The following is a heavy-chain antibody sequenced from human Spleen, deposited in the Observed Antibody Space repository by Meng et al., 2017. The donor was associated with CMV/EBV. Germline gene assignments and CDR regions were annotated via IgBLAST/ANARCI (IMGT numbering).Heavy chain of an antibody. CDR1: TGYD. CDR2: INPDSGGT. CDR3: AREQDHYSDTSDYYNWFDP. J-gene: IGHJ5*02. D-gene: IGHD3-22*01. V-gene: IGHV1-2*02. Sequence: TGYDMHWVRQAPGQGLEWMGWINPDSGGTNYAQKFQGRVTMTRDTSISTAYMELSRLRSDDTALYYCAREQDHYSDTSDYYNWFDPWGQGTLVTVSS.